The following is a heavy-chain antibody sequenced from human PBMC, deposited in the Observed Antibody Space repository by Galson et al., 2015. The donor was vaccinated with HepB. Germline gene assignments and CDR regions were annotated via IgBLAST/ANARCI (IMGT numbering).Heavy chain of an antibody. D-gene: IGHD3-3*01. CDR2: INGNTGDP. J-gene: IGHJ6*02. Sequence: SVKVSCKASGYTFTSYPINWVRQAPGQGLEWMGCINGNTGDPTYAQDFTGRFVFSLDTSVSTAYLRISSLKAEDTAIYYCARRAEYDFWSGSYSDYFAMDVWGQGTAVTVSS. V-gene: IGHV7-4-1*02. CDR3: ARRAEYDFWSGSYSDYFAMDV. CDR1: GYTFTSYP.